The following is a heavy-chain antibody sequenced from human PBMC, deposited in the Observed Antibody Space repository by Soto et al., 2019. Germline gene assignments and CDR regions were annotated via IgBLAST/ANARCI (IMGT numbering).Heavy chain of an antibody. Sequence: QVQLQESGPGLVKPSETLSLTCTVSGGSISSYYWSWIRQPPGKGLEWIGYIYYSGSTNYNPSLKSRVTISVDTSKNQFSLKLSSVTAADTAVYYCAAQTLINYGDPDYWGQGTLVTVSS. CDR1: GGSISSYY. J-gene: IGHJ4*02. D-gene: IGHD4-17*01. CDR2: IYYSGST. V-gene: IGHV4-59*08. CDR3: AAQTLINYGDPDY.